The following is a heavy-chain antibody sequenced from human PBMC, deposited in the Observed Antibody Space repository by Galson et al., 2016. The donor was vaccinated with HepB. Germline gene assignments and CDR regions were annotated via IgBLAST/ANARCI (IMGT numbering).Heavy chain of an antibody. CDR3: AKSGFFGELDK. V-gene: IGHV3-23*01. D-gene: IGHD3-10*01. Sequence: SLRLSCAVSAGTFKTYAMNWVRQAPGKGLEWVAAISGSGGRTSYEDSVRGRFTISSDNSKNTLFLRMNSVGVEDTAVYFCAKSGFFGELDKWGQGTGVVVSS. J-gene: IGHJ4*02. CDR2: ISGSGGRT. CDR1: AGTFKTYA.